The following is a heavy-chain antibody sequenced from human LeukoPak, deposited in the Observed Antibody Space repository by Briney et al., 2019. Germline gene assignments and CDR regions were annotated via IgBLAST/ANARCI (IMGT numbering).Heavy chain of an antibody. Sequence: PGGSLRLSCAASGLTVSSNYMSWVRQAPGKGLEWVSVIYSGGSTYYADSVKGRFTISRDTSKNTLSLQMNSLRAEDTAVYYCATGFARAGYSGYDYWGQGTLVTVSS. CDR1: GLTVSSNY. CDR2: IYSGGST. D-gene: IGHD6-13*01. V-gene: IGHV3-53*01. J-gene: IGHJ4*02. CDR3: ATGFARAGYSGYDY.